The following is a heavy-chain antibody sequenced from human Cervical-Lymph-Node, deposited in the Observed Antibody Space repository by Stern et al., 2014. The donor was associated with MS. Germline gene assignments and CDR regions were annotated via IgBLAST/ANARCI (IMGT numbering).Heavy chain of an antibody. Sequence: ITLMESGPTLVKPTQTLTLTCTFSGFSLSSVGMGVARLRPSPGKDPEWLALMYWDEDTRYSPSLKNRVTITTGNSTDNIVLTLANVDSVDAGTYYCAHRRIGFGELFDLWGQGILVTVSS. D-gene: IGHD3-10*01. CDR3: AHRRIGFGELFDL. CDR1: GFSLSSVGMG. CDR2: MYWDEDT. J-gene: IGHJ4*02. V-gene: IGHV2-5*02.